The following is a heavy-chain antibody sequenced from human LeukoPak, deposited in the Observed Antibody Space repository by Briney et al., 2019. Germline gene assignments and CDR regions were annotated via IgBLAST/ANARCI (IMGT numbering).Heavy chain of an antibody. J-gene: IGHJ3*02. CDR1: GYTFTVYY. D-gene: IGHD7-27*01. CDR3: ARDGNWGSLRGAFDI. Sequence: GASVKISCKASGYTFTVYYLHWGRQAPGQGLEWMGWINPNSGGSNYAQKFQGRVTMTRDTSISTAYMELSRLRSDDTAVYYCARDGNWGSLRGAFDIWGQGTIVTVSS. V-gene: IGHV1-2*02. CDR2: INPNSGGS.